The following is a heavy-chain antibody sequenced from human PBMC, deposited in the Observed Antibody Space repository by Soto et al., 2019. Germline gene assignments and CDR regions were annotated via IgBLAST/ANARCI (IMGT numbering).Heavy chain of an antibody. V-gene: IGHV3-21*01. J-gene: IGHJ6*03. D-gene: IGHD3-3*01. CDR3: ASLSSGYYYYYYMDV. CDR2: ISSSSSYI. CDR1: GFTFSSYS. Sequence: GGSLRLSCAASGFTFSSYSMNWVRQAPGKGLEWVSSISSSSSYIYYADSVKGRFTISRGNAKNSLYLQMNSLRAEDTAVYYCASLSSGYYYYYYMDVWGKGTTVTVSS.